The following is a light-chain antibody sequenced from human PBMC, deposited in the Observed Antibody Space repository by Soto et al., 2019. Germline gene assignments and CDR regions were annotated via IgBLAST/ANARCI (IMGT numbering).Light chain of an antibody. CDR2: GAS. J-gene: IGKJ1*01. Sequence: EIVMTQSPATLSVSPGERATLSCRASQTISRNLAWYQQKPGQAPRLLIYGASTRATGIPARFSGSGSGTEFTLTITSLQSEDFAVYYCQQSTHWPPSFGQGTKVAI. CDR3: QQSTHWPPS. V-gene: IGKV3-15*01. CDR1: QTISRN.